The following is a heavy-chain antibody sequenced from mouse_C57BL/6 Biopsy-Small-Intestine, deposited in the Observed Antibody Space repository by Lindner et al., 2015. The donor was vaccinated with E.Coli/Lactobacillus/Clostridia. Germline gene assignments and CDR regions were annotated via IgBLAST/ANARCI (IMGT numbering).Heavy chain of an antibody. D-gene: IGHD1-1*01. CDR3: ARAYRGYSSGWYYYYGMDV. V-gene: IGHV1-81*01. J-gene: IGHJ1*01. CDR2: IIPIFGTA. CDR1: GGTFSSYA. Sequence: SVKVSCKASGGTFSSYAISWVRQAPGQGLELMGGIIPIFGTANYAQKFQGRVTITADESTSTAYMELSSLRSEDTAVYYCARAYRGYSSGWYYYYGMDVWGQGTTVTVSS.